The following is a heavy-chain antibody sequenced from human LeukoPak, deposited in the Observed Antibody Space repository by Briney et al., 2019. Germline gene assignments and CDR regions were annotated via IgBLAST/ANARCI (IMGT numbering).Heavy chain of an antibody. CDR1: GFAFRNYA. Sequence: GGSLRLSCAASGFAFRNYAMSWVRQAPGKGPEWVSAISASGSNAYYADSVKGRFTSSRDNSKDRLYLQMNSLRAEDTAVYCCARDGAFDIWGQGTMVTVSS. CDR2: ISASGSNA. V-gene: IGHV3-23*01. CDR3: ARDGAFDI. J-gene: IGHJ3*02.